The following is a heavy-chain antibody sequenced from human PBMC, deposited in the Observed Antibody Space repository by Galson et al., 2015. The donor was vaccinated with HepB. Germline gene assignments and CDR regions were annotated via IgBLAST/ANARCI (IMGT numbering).Heavy chain of an antibody. D-gene: IGHD1-26*01. V-gene: IGHV3-7*03. CDR3: ARGSGSYYTSGGLDY. J-gene: IGHJ4*02. CDR1: GFTFSSYW. CDR2: IKQDGSEK. Sequence: SLRLSCAASGFTFSSYWMSWVRQAPGKGLEWVANIKQDGSEKYYVDSVKGRFTISRDNAKNSLYLQMNSLRAEDTAVYYCARGSGSYYTSGGLDYWGQGTLVTVSS.